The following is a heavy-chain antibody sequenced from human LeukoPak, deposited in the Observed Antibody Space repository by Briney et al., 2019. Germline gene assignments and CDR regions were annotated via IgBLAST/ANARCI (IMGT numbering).Heavy chain of an antibody. Sequence: GSLRLSCAASGFTFSSYAMHWVRQAPGKGLEWVAVISYDGSNKYYADSVKGRFTISRDNSKNTLYLQMNSLRAEDTAVYYCAREASDSGPYYFDYWGQGTLVTVSS. J-gene: IGHJ4*02. CDR3: AREASDSGPYYFDY. CDR2: ISYDGSNK. D-gene: IGHD1-26*01. CDR1: GFTFSSYA. V-gene: IGHV3-30-3*01.